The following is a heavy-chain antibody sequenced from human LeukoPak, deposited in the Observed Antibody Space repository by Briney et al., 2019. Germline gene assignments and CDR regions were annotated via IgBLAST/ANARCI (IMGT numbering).Heavy chain of an antibody. D-gene: IGHD6-13*01. Sequence: PGGSLRLSCAASGFTFSTYAMSWVRQVPGKGLEWVSLISGDGDYADSVKGRFTISRDNSKNSLYLQMNSLRTEDTALYYCVKSVTAAGHFDYWGRGTLVTVSS. CDR2: ISGDG. CDR3: VKSVTAAGHFDY. J-gene: IGHJ4*02. CDR1: GFTFSTYA. V-gene: IGHV3-43*02.